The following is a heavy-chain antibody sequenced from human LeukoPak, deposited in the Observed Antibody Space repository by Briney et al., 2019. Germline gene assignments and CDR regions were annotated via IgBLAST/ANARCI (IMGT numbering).Heavy chain of an antibody. D-gene: IGHD2/OR15-2a*01. J-gene: IGHJ6*02. V-gene: IGHV3-30*03. CDR2: ISKDKSFE. CDR3: ARESPRTFGWRKYYGMDV. Sequence: PGGSLRLSCVASGFTFSSYNMHWVRQAPGKGLEWVAVISKDKSFEYYGDSVKGRFTISRDNPRNTLCLEMNSLRAEDTAVYYCARESPRTFGWRKYYGMDVWGQGTTVTVSS. CDR1: GFTFSSYN.